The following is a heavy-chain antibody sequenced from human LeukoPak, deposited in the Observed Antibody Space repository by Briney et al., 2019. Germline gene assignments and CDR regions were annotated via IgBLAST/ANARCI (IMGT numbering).Heavy chain of an antibody. V-gene: IGHV1-8*03. CDR2: MNPNSGNT. CDR1: GYTFTSYD. J-gene: IGHJ6*03. CDR3: ARPGAYYYYMDV. Sequence: ASVRVSCKASGYTFTSYDINWVRQATGQGLEWMGWMNPNSGNTGYAQKFQGRVTITRNTSISTAYMELSSLRSEDTAVYYCARPGAYYYYMDVWGKGTTVTVSS.